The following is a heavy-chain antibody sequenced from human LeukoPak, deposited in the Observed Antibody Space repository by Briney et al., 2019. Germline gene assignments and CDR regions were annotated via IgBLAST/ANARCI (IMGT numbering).Heavy chain of an antibody. CDR1: GGSISSYY. CDR3: ARGLSHLGYYYYMDV. CDR2: IYYSGST. V-gene: IGHV4-59*01. J-gene: IGHJ6*03. Sequence: PSETLSLTCTVSGGSISSYYWSWIRQPPGKGLEWIGYIYYSGSTNYNPSLKSRVTISVGTSKNQFSLKLSSVTAADTAVYYCARGLSHLGYYYYMDVWGKGTTVTVSS.